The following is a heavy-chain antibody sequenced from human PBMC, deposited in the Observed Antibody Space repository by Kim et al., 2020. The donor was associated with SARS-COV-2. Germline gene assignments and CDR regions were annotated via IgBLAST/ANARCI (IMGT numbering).Heavy chain of an antibody. J-gene: IGHJ4*02. Sequence: SETLSLTCAVYGGSFSGYYWSWIRQPPGKGLEWIGEINHSGSTNYNPSLTSRVTISVDTSKNQFSLKLSSVSAADTAVYYCTGGGYLSFDYWGQGTLVTVSS. CDR1: GGSFSGYY. CDR2: INHSGST. CDR3: TGGGYLSFDY. V-gene: IGHV4-34*01. D-gene: IGHD5-12*01.